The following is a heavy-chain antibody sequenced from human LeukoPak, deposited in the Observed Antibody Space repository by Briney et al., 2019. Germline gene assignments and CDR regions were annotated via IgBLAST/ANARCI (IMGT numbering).Heavy chain of an antibody. Sequence: GESLKISCNASGYRFPCYWIGWVRQMPGKGREWMGIVYPGDANAIYSPSFQGQVTISAERSITTACLQWRSLKPSETAINYCASPVAGRKGNWFEPWGQGTLVTVSS. CDR2: VYPGDANA. V-gene: IGHV5-51*01. CDR1: GYRFPCYW. CDR3: ASPVAGRKGNWFEP. J-gene: IGHJ5*02. D-gene: IGHD6-19*01.